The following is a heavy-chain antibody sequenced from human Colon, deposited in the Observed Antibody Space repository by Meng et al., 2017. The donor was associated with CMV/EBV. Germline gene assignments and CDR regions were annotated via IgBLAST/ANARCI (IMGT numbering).Heavy chain of an antibody. Sequence: AASGFNFSSYWMNWIRQVPGKGLVWVSRINSDGTSASYADSVQGRFTISRDNAKSTLYLQMNSLRAEDTAVYYCARGYSGTYRADYWGQGTLVTVSS. D-gene: IGHD1-26*01. CDR1: GFNFSSYW. V-gene: IGHV3-74*01. J-gene: IGHJ4*02. CDR2: INSDGTSA. CDR3: ARGYSGTYRADY.